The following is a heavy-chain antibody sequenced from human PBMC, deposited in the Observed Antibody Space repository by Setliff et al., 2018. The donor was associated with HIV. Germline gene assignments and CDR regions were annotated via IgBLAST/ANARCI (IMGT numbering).Heavy chain of an antibody. Sequence: GGSLRLSCAASGFTFTNAWMSWVRQAPGKGLEWVGRIKSKTDGETEDYAAPVKGRFTISRDDSRSTLYLQMNSLITEDTALYYCTTAVAQNWYGSGNENYWGQGTLGTVSS. J-gene: IGHJ4*02. V-gene: IGHV3-15*01. D-gene: IGHD3-10*01. CDR2: IKSKTDGETE. CDR1: GFTFTNAW. CDR3: TTAVAQNWYGSGNENY.